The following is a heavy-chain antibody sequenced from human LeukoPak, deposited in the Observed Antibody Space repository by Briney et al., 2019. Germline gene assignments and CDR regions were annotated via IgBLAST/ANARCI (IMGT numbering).Heavy chain of an antibody. CDR2: IYHSGST. D-gene: IGHD3-22*01. J-gene: IGHJ4*02. CDR1: AYSISSGYY. Sequence: SETLSLTCTVSAYSISSGYYWGWIRQPPGKGLEWIGNIYHSGSTYYNPSLKSRVTISVDTSKNQFSLKLSSVTAADTAVYYCARDQGILVPLYYSDYWGQGTLVTVSS. V-gene: IGHV4-38-2*02. CDR3: ARDQGILVPLYYSDY.